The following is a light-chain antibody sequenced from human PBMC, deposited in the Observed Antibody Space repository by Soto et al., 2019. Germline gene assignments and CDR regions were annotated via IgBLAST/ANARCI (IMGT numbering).Light chain of an antibody. CDR2: VAS. Sequence: DIQMTQSPSSLSASVGDRITITCRASQTISTYLNWYQQKPGQAPKLLINVASSLRSGVPSRFSGSGSGTDFTLTISSLQPEDFAIYYCQQTYSTPRTFGQGTRLEIK. V-gene: IGKV1-39*01. CDR3: QQTYSTPRT. CDR1: QTISTY. J-gene: IGKJ5*01.